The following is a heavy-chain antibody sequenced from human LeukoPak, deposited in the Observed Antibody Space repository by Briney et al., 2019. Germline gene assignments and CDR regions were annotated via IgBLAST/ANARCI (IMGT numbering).Heavy chain of an antibody. CDR3: AKEVTRGYYYDSSGLDY. V-gene: IGHV3-23*01. CDR2: FSGSGGST. CDR1: GFTSSSYA. J-gene: IGHJ4*02. Sequence: GGSLRLSRAASGFTSSSYAMSWVRQAPGKGLEWVSAFSGSGGSTYYADSVKGRFTISRDNSKNTLYLQMNSLRAEDTAVYYCAKEVTRGYYYDSSGLDYWGQGTLVTVSS. D-gene: IGHD3-22*01.